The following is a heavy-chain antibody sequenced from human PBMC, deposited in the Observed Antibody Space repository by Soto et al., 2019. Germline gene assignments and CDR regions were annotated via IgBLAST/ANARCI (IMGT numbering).Heavy chain of an antibody. V-gene: IGHV4-59*01. J-gene: IGHJ4*02. CDR3: ARVHGDYAGVDY. CDR1: GGSISSYY. CDR2: IYYSGST. D-gene: IGHD4-17*01. Sequence: QVQLQESGPGLVKPSETLSLTCTVSGGSISSYYWSWIRQPPGKGLEWIGYIYYSGSTNYNPSLKSRXXIXVXXSKNQFSLKLSSVTAADTDVYYCARVHGDYAGVDYWGQGTLVTVSS.